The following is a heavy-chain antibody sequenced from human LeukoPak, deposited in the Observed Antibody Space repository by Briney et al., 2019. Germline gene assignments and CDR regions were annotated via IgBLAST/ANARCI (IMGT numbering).Heavy chain of an antibody. Sequence: PGGSLRLSCAASGFTFSSYAMSWVRQAPGKGLEWVSLISGDGGSTYYADSVKGRFTISRGNSKNSLYLQMNSLRTEDTALYYCAKDIRYYYDSSGKDAFDIWGQGTMVTVSS. CDR2: ISGDGGST. V-gene: IGHV3-43*02. J-gene: IGHJ3*02. D-gene: IGHD3-22*01. CDR3: AKDIRYYYDSSGKDAFDI. CDR1: GFTFSSYA.